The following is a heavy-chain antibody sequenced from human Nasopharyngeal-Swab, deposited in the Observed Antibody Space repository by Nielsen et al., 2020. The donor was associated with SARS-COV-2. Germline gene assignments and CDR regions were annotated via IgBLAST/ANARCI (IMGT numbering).Heavy chain of an antibody. Sequence: GGSLRLSCVASGFTGSSYAMHWVRQAPGQRLEWMGWINAGNGNTKYSQKFQGRVTITRDTSASTAYMELSSLRSEDTAVYYCARGYSYGHIDYWGQGTLVTVSS. CDR2: INAGNGNT. D-gene: IGHD5-18*01. CDR3: ARGYSYGHIDY. V-gene: IGHV1-3*01. CDR1: GFTGSSYA. J-gene: IGHJ4*02.